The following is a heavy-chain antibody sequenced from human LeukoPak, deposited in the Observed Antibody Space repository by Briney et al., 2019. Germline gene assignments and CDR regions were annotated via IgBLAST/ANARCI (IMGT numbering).Heavy chain of an antibody. V-gene: IGHV1-69*01. CDR1: GGTFSSYA. D-gene: IGHD3-9*01. Sequence: SSVKVSCKASGGTFSSYAISWVRQAPGQGLEWMGGIIPIFGTANYAQKFQGRVTITADESTSTAYMELSSLRSEDTAVYYCARVDWLLVAARTPALYYFDYWGQGPLVTVSS. J-gene: IGHJ4*02. CDR2: IIPIFGTA. CDR3: ARVDWLLVAARTPALYYFDY.